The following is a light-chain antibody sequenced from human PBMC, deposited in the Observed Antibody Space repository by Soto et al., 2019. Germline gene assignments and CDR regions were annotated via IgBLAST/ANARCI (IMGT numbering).Light chain of an antibody. CDR2: AAS. Sequence: AIRMTQSPSSLSASTGDRVTITCRASQGISSYLAWYQQKPGKAPKLLIYAASTLQSGVPSRFSGSGSGTDFTLTISCLXSEXXXTYYCQQYYSYPITFGQGTRLEIK. V-gene: IGKV1-8*01. J-gene: IGKJ5*01. CDR1: QGISSY. CDR3: QQYYSYPIT.